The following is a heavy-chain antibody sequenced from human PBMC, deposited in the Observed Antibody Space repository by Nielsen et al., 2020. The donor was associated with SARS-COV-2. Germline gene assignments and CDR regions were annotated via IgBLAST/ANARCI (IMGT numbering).Heavy chain of an antibody. V-gene: IGHV3-9*01. CDR2: ISWNSGSI. CDR1: GFTFDDYA. Sequence: SLKISCAASGFTFDDYAIHWVRQAPGKGLEWVSGISWNSGSIDYADSVKGRFTIFRDNAKNSLYLQMNSLRAEDTALYYCAKDIGATVTDYGMDVWGQGTTVTVSS. D-gene: IGHD4-17*01. CDR3: AKDIGATVTDYGMDV. J-gene: IGHJ6*02.